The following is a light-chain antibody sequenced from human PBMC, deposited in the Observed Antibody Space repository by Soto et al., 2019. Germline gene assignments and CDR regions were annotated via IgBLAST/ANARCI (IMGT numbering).Light chain of an antibody. CDR3: QQLSRYPLT. J-gene: IGKJ4*01. CDR2: GAS. Sequence: EIVMTQSPATLSVSPGGRATLSCRASQSISDTLAWYQQKPGQAPRLLIYGASTRATGFPARFSGSGSGTDFTLTISSLQSEDFAVYYCQQLSRYPLTFGGGTKVDIK. V-gene: IGKV3-15*01. CDR1: QSISDT.